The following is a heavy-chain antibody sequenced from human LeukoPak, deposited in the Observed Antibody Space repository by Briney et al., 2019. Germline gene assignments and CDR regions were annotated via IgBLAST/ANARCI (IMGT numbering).Heavy chain of an antibody. J-gene: IGHJ6*03. CDR2: ISYDGSNK. V-gene: IGHV3-30*04. Sequence: GGSLRLSCVASGFTFSSYAMHWVRQAPGKGLEWVAVISYDGSNKYSADSVQGRFTISRDNSKKTLYLQMNSLRVEDTAVYYCARAEVVVTATITYDYYMDVWGKGTTVTVSS. CDR1: GFTFSSYA. D-gene: IGHD2-15*01. CDR3: ARAEVVVTATITYDYYMDV.